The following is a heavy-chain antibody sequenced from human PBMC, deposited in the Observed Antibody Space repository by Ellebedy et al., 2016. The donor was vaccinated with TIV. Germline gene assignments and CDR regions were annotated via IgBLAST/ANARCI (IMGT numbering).Heavy chain of an antibody. CDR1: GFTFSNAW. CDR2: IKQDGSEK. D-gene: IGHD6-19*01. V-gene: IGHV3-7*03. J-gene: IGHJ6*02. CDR3: AKALLPQFSSGWYPPHYYYGMDV. Sequence: GGSLRLXXAASGFTFSNAWMNWVRQAPGKGLEWVANIKQDGSEKYYVDSVKGRFTISRDNAKNSLYLQMNSLRAEDTALYYCAKALLPQFSSGWYPPHYYYGMDVWGQGTTVTVSS.